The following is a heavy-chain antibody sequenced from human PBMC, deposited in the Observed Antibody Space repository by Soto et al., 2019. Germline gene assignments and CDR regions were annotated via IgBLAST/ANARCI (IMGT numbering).Heavy chain of an antibody. CDR1: GFTFSSYG. Sequence: PGGSLRLSCAASGFTFSSYGMHWVRQAPGKGLEWVAVIWYDGSNKYYADSVKGRFTISRDNSKNTLYLQMNSLRAEDTAVYYCARGPRKWEPRDAPDYWGQGTLVTVSS. D-gene: IGHD1-26*01. CDR3: ARGPRKWEPRDAPDY. V-gene: IGHV3-33*01. CDR2: IWYDGSNK. J-gene: IGHJ4*02.